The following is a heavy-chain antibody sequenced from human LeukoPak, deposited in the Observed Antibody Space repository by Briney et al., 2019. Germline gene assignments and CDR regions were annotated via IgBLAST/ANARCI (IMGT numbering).Heavy chain of an antibody. Sequence: ASVKVSCKVSGYTHTELSMHWVRQAPGKGLEWMGGFDPEDGETIYAQKFQGRVTMTEDSSTDTAYMELSSLRSEDTAVYYCATFDPYSSSPGAYYYYYMDVWGKGTTVTVSS. CDR2: FDPEDGET. CDR3: ATFDPYSSSPGAYYYYYMDV. J-gene: IGHJ6*03. CDR1: GYTHTELS. V-gene: IGHV1-24*01. D-gene: IGHD6-6*01.